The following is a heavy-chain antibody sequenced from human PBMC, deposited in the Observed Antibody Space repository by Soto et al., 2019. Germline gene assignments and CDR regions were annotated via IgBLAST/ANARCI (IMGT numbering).Heavy chain of an antibody. Sequence: EVQLVESGGGLVQPGGSLRLSCLASEFTFNTYWMNWVRPAPGRGLEWVANIKDGGSEKNYVDSVKGRFTISRDNAKNSLYRQMNSRRGEDTAVYFCARDWGTPGRGSAVGYYYHYGMDVWGQGTTGTGSS. V-gene: IGHV3-7*05. D-gene: IGHD6-19*01. CDR3: ARDWGTPGRGSAVGYYYHYGMDV. CDR1: EFTFNTYW. J-gene: IGHJ6*02. CDR2: IKDGGSEK.